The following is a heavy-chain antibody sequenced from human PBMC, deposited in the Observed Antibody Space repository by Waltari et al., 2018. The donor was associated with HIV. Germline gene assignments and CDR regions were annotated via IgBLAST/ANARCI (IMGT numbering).Heavy chain of an antibody. Sequence: EEQLVESGGGLVQPGGSLRLSCAASGFTFSRYAVTWVRQAPGKGLEWIAYSSSESTNSQYADSLKGRFTVSRDNAEESLYLEMNSLRDEDTAVYYCARDTLNFYFGLDVWGQGTTVTVSS. CDR3: ARDTLNFYFGLDV. CDR1: GFTFSRYA. V-gene: IGHV3-48*02. J-gene: IGHJ6*02. D-gene: IGHD2-15*01. CDR2: SSSESTNS.